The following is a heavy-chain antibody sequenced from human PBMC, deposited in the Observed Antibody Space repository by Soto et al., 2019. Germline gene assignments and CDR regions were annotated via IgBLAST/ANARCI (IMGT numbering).Heavy chain of an antibody. CDR1: GYTFTSYD. Sequence: QVQLVQSGAEVKKPGASVKVSCKASGYTFTSYDSNWVRQATGQGREWMGWMNPNSGNTGYAQKFQGRVTMTRNTSISTDYMELSSLRSEDTAVYYCARGVGVGFGELFDYWGQGTLVTVSS. CDR2: MNPNSGNT. D-gene: IGHD3-10*01. J-gene: IGHJ4*02. V-gene: IGHV1-8*01. CDR3: ARGVGVGFGELFDY.